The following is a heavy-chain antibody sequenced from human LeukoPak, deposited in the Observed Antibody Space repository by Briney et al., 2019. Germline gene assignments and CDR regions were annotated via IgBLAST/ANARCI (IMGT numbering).Heavy chain of an antibody. V-gene: IGHV1-3*03. J-gene: IGHJ4*02. Sequence: ASVKVSCKASGYTFTSYAMHWVRQASGQRLEWMGWINAGNGNTKYSQEFQGRVTITRDTSASTAYMELSSLRSEDMAVYYCARGERMVRGLLFDYWGQGTLVTVSS. CDR2: INAGNGNT. D-gene: IGHD3-10*01. CDR3: ARGERMVRGLLFDY. CDR1: GYTFTSYA.